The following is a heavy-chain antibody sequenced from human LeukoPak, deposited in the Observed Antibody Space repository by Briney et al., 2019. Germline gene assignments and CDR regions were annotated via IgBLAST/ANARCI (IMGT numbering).Heavy chain of an antibody. D-gene: IGHD3-22*01. CDR2: INHSGST. V-gene: IGHV4-34*01. CDR3: ASGVVVITTRPFDY. Sequence: SETLSVTCAVYGGSFSGYYWSWIRQHPGKGLEWIGEINHSGSTNYNPFLKSRVTISVDTSKNQFSLKLSSVTAADTAVYYCASGVVVITTRPFDYWGQGTLVTVSS. CDR1: GGSFSGYY. J-gene: IGHJ4*02.